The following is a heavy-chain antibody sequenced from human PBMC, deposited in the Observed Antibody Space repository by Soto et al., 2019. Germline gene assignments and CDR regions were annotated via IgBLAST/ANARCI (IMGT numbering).Heavy chain of an antibody. J-gene: IGHJ3*02. V-gene: IGHV3-11*05. Sequence: QVQLVESGGGLVKPGGSLRLSCAASGFTFSDYYMSWIRQAPGKGLEWVSYISSSRSYTNYADSVKGRFTISRDNAKNSLYLQMNSLRAEETAVYYCARDADILTGSDAFDIWGQGTMVTVSS. CDR1: GFTFSDYY. D-gene: IGHD3-9*01. CDR3: ARDADILTGSDAFDI. CDR2: ISSSRSYT.